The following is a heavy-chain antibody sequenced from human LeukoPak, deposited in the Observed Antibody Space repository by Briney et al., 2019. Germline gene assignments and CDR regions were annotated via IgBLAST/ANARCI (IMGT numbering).Heavy chain of an antibody. CDR2: IYYTGST. Sequence: SETLSLTCTVSGGSISTYYWSWIRQPPGKGLECIGFIYYTGSTNYNPSLKSRVTISVDTSKNQFSLKLSSVTAADTAVYYCARGLAAAGQFRFDYWGQGTLVTVSS. V-gene: IGHV4-59*01. CDR1: GGSISTYY. D-gene: IGHD6-13*01. J-gene: IGHJ4*02. CDR3: ARGLAAAGQFRFDY.